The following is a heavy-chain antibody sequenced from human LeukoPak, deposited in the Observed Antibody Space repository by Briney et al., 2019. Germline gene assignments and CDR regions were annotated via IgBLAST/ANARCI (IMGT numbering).Heavy chain of an antibody. CDR1: GFNFNKYD. J-gene: IGHJ4*02. D-gene: IGHD6-19*01. Sequence: GGSLRLSCAASGFNFNKYDVTWARQAPGKGLEWVSTITGRSDKTYYTDSVKGRFVTSRDNSKDTLYLQMNSLRAEDTALYYCAKGGWLDDLGQGALVTVSS. CDR2: ITGRSDKT. V-gene: IGHV3-23*01. CDR3: AKGGWLDD.